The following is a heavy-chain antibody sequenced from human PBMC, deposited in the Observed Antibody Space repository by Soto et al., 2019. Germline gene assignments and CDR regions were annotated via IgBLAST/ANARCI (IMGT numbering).Heavy chain of an antibody. V-gene: IGHV4-30-4*01. Sequence: PSETLSLTCTVSGGSISSGDYYWSWIRHPPGKGLEWIGYIYYIGSTYYNPSLKSRVTISVDTSKNQFSLKLSSVTAADTAVYHCARELIHSSSSSSVYWGQGTLVTVSS. CDR3: ARELIHSSSSSSVY. CDR1: GGSISSGDYY. J-gene: IGHJ4*02. D-gene: IGHD6-6*01. CDR2: IYYIGST.